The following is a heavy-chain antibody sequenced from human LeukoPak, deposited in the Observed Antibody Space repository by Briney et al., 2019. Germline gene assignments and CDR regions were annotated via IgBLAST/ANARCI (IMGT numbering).Heavy chain of an antibody. CDR2: INHSGST. J-gene: IGHJ5*02. CDR3: ARGFGITGTTLRP. V-gene: IGHV4-34*01. Sequence: SETLSLTCAVYGGSFSGYYWSWIRQPPGKGLEWIGEINHSGSTNYNPSLKSRVTISVDTSKNQLSLKLSSVTAADTAVYYCARGFGITGTTLRPWGQGTLVTVSS. CDR1: GGSFSGYY. D-gene: IGHD1-7*01.